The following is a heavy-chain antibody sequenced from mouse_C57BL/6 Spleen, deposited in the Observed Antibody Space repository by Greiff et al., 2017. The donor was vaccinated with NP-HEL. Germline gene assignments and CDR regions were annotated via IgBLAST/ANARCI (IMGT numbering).Heavy chain of an antibody. CDR3: ARAGYGSPWFAY. CDR1: GFTFSDYY. D-gene: IGHD1-1*01. Sequence: EVQLVESEGGLVQPGSSMKLSCTASGFTFSDYYMAWVRQVPEKGLEWVANINYDGSSTYYLDSLKSRFIISRDNAKNILYLQMSSLKSEDTATYYCARAGYGSPWFAYWGQGTLVTVSA. CDR2: INYDGSST. J-gene: IGHJ3*01. V-gene: IGHV5-16*01.